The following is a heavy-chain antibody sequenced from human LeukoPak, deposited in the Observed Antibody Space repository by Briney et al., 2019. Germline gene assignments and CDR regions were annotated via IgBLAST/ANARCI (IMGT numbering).Heavy chain of an antibody. CDR2: IIPIFGTA. D-gene: IGHD2-15*01. Sequence: SVKVSCKASGGTFSSYAISWVRQAPGQGVEWMGGIIPIFGTAKYAQKFQGRVTITTDESTSTAYMELSSLRSEDTAVYYCARESFIVVVVGSGYFDLWGRGTLVTVSS. V-gene: IGHV1-69*05. J-gene: IGHJ2*01. CDR1: GGTFSSYA. CDR3: ARESFIVVVVGSGYFDL.